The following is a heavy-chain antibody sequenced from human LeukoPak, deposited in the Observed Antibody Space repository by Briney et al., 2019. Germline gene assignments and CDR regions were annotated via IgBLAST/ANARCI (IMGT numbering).Heavy chain of an antibody. D-gene: IGHD3-3*01. CDR2: ISSSGGTT. Sequence: GGSLRLSCAVSGFTFSSYAMSWVRQAPGKGLEWVSAISSSGGTTYYADSVTGRFTISRDNSKNTLYLQMNSLRAEDTAVYYCAKLGEGLLFWFFDYWGQGTLVTVSS. J-gene: IGHJ4*02. V-gene: IGHV3-23*01. CDR1: GFTFSSYA. CDR3: AKLGEGLLFWFFDY.